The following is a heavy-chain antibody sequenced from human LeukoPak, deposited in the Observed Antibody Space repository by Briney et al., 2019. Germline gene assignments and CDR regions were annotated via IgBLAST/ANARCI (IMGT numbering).Heavy chain of an antibody. CDR2: ISGSGGST. CDR1: GFTFSSDA. J-gene: IGHJ4*02. D-gene: IGHD6-13*01. V-gene: IGHV3-23*01. CDR3: AKSRRGPAAAYDY. Sequence: PGGSLRLSCAASGFTFSSDAMSWVRQAPRKGLEWVSAISGSGGSTYYADSVKGRFTIPRDNSKNTLYLQMNSLRAEDTAVYYCAKSRRGPAAAYDYGGQGTRVTVSS.